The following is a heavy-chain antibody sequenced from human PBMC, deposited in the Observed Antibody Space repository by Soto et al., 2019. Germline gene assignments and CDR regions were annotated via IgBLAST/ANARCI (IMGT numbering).Heavy chain of an antibody. V-gene: IGHV4-34*01. CDR3: ARDRPAVAGFDY. Sequence: SETLSLTCAVYGGSFSGYYWSWIRQPPGKGLEWIGEINHSGSTNYNPSLKSRVTISVDTSKNQFSLKLSSVTAADTAVYYCARDRPAVAGFDYWGQGTLVTVSS. CDR1: GGSFSGYY. CDR2: INHSGST. D-gene: IGHD6-19*01. J-gene: IGHJ4*02.